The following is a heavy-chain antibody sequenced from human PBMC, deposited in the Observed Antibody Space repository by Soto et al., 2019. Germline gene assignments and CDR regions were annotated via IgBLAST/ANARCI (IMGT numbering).Heavy chain of an antibody. D-gene: IGHD6-19*01. CDR1: GFTFSSYG. CDR3: ARDCAGYSSGWYQRGGFDY. CDR2: IWYDGSNK. J-gene: IGHJ4*02. V-gene: IGHV3-33*01. Sequence: QVQLVESGGGVVQPGRSLRLSCAASGFTFSSYGMHWVRQAPGKGLEWVAVIWYDGSNKYYAASVKGRFTISRDHSKNTLYLQMNSLRADDTAVYYCARDCAGYSSGWYQRGGFDYWGQGTLVTVSS.